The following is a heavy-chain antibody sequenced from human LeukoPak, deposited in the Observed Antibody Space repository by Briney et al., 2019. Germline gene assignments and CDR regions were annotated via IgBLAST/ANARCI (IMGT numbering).Heavy chain of an antibody. Sequence: ASVTVSCKASGYTFTGYYMHWVRQAPGQGLEWMGWINPNSGGTNYAQKFQGRVTMTRNTSISTAYMELSSLRSEDTAVYYCARGQTPYYYDSSGRAVFFDNWGQGTMLTVSS. D-gene: IGHD3-22*01. CDR2: INPNSGGT. CDR3: ARGQTPYYYDSSGRAVFFDN. CDR1: GYTFTGYY. J-gene: IGHJ3*02. V-gene: IGHV1-2*02.